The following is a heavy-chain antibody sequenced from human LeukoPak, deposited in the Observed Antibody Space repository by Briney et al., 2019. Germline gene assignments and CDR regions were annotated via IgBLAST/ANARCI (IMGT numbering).Heavy chain of an antibody. V-gene: IGHV4-59*01. CDR1: GGSISNYY. CDR3: ARDRLQLQS. J-gene: IGHJ5*02. CDR2: IYYTGNT. Sequence: SETLSLTCTVSGGSISNYYWSWIRQPPGKGLEWIGYIYYTGNTNYNPSLKSRVTISVDTSKNQSSLKLSSVTAADTAVYYCARDRLQLQSWGQGTLVTVSS. D-gene: IGHD1-1*01.